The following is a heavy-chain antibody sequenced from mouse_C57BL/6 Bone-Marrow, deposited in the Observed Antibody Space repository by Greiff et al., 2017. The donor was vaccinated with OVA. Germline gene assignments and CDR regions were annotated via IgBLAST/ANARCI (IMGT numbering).Heavy chain of an antibody. CDR2: IYPGSGST. J-gene: IGHJ2*01. CDR3: ARWGRGTVLVYFDY. D-gene: IGHD3-3*01. CDR1: GYTFTSYW. V-gene: IGHV1-55*01. Sequence: QVQLQQPGAELVKPGASVKMSCKASGYTFTSYWITWVKRRPGQGLEWIGDIYPGSGSTNYNEKFKSKATLTVDTSSSTAYMQLSSLTSEDSAVYYCARWGRGTVLVYFDYWGQGTTLTVSS.